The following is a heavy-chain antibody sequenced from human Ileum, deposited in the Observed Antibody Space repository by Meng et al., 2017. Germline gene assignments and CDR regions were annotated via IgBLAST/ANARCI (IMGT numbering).Heavy chain of an antibody. Sequence: SETLSLTCTVSGDSFTGGAYYCGWIRQPPGKGLEWIGSLYYNGNNYYNPSLRGRATISIDTSKKQFSLKLNSVTAADTAVYYCGKAPDYWGQGTLVTVSS. J-gene: IGHJ4*02. CDR3: GKAPDY. CDR2: LYYNGNN. V-gene: IGHV4-39*07. CDR1: GDSFTGGAYY.